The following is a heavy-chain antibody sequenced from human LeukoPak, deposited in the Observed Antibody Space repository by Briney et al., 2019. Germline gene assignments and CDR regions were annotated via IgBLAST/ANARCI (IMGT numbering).Heavy chain of an antibody. CDR1: GFNFSSYW. CDR2: ISTDGTNT. Sequence: GGSLRLSCAASGFNFSSYWMHWVRQTPGKGLVWVSRISTDGTNTNYADSVKGRFTISRDNAKNTLYLQMTSLRAEDTAVYFCARDPGHSNYINDYWGQGTLVTVSS. D-gene: IGHD4-11*01. CDR3: ARDPGHSNYINDY. J-gene: IGHJ4*02. V-gene: IGHV3-74*01.